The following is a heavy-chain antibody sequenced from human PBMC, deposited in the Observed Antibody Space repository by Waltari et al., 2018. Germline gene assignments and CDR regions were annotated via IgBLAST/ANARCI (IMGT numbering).Heavy chain of an antibody. V-gene: IGHV3-53*01. CDR3: ARGGRIQLGHPIDY. CDR1: GFTVSSNY. J-gene: IGHJ4*02. Sequence: EVQLMESGGGLIQPGGSLRLSCAASGFTVSSNYMSWVRQAPGKGLDWVSVIYSGGSTYYADSVKGRFTISRDNSKNTLYLQMNSLRAEDTAVYYCARGGRIQLGHPIDYWGQGTLVTVSS. CDR2: IYSGGST. D-gene: IGHD5-18*01.